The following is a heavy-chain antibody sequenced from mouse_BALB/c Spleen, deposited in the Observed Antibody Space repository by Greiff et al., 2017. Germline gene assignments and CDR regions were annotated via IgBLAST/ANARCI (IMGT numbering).Heavy chain of an antibody. CDR2: INPSSGYT. CDR1: GYTFTSYT. D-gene: IGHD2-3*01. J-gene: IGHJ1*01. CDR3: ARGDGCGDWYFDV. V-gene: IGHV1-4*01. Sequence: QVQLQQSGAELVRPGASVKMSCKASGYTFTSYTMHWVKQRPGQGLEWIGYINPSSGYTNYNQKFKDKATLTADKSSSTAYMQLSSLTSEDSAVYYCARGDGCGDWYFDVWGAGTTVTVSS.